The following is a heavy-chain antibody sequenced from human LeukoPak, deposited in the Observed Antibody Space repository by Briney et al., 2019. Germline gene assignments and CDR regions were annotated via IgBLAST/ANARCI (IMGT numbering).Heavy chain of an antibody. Sequence: SETLSLTCTVSGGSISSGDYYWSWIRQPPGKGLEWIGYIYYSGSTYYNPSLKGRVTISVDTSKNQFSLKLSSVTAADTAVYYCARDGGSSWYDYWGQGTLVTVSS. CDR3: ARDGGSSWYDY. V-gene: IGHV4-30-4*01. J-gene: IGHJ4*02. CDR2: IYYSGST. CDR1: GGSISSGDYY. D-gene: IGHD6-13*01.